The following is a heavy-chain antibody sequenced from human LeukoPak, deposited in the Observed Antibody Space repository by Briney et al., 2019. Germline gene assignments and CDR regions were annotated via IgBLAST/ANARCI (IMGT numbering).Heavy chain of an antibody. CDR1: GFTFSSSW. V-gene: IGHV3-7*01. CDR2: IKQDGTEK. Sequence: GGSLRLSCVASGFTFSSSWMSWVRRAPGKGLEWVANIKQDGTEKYYVDSVKGRFTISRDNGKNSLYLQMNSLRAEDTAVYYCARYRHLGYWGQGTLVTVSS. J-gene: IGHJ4*02. CDR3: ARYRHLGY.